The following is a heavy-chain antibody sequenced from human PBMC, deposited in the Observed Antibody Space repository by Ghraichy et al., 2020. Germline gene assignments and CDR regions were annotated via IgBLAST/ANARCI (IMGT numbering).Heavy chain of an antibody. J-gene: IGHJ4*02. D-gene: IGHD6-13*01. CDR2: IYYSGST. V-gene: IGHV4-39*01. Sequence: SETLSLTCTVSGGSISSSSYYWGWIRQPPGKGLEWIGSIYYSGSTYYNPSLKSRVTISVDTSKNQFSLKLSSVTAADTAVYYCARGGGYSSSWYTLDYWGQGTLVTVSS. CDR1: GGSISSSSYY. CDR3: ARGGGYSSSWYTLDY.